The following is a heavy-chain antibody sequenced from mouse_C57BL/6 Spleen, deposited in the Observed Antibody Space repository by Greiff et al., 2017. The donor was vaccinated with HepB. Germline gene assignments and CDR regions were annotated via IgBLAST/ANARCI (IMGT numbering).Heavy chain of an antibody. CDR1: GYTFTDYE. V-gene: IGHV1-15*01. D-gene: IGHD2-5*01. CDR3: TRHSTFAY. Sequence: VKLQESGAELVRPGASVTLSCKASGYTFTDYEMHWVKQTPVHGLEWIGAIDPETGGTAYNQKFKGKAILTADKSSSTAYMELRSLTSEDSAVYYCTRHSTFAYWGQGTLVTVSA. J-gene: IGHJ3*01. CDR2: IDPETGGT.